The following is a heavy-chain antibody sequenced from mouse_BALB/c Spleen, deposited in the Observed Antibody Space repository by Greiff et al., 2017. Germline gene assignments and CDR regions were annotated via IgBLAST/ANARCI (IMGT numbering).Heavy chain of an antibody. CDR3: ARGNYDYDVGFAY. V-gene: IGHV1S126*01. CDR2: IDPSDSET. CDR1: GYSFTSYW. Sequence: VQLVESGPQLVRPGASVKISCKASGYSFTSYWMHWVKQRPGQGLEWIGMIDPSDSETRLNQKFKDKATLTVDKSSSTAYMQLSSPTSEDSAVYYCARGNYDYDVGFAYWGQGTLVTVSA. D-gene: IGHD2-4*01. J-gene: IGHJ3*01.